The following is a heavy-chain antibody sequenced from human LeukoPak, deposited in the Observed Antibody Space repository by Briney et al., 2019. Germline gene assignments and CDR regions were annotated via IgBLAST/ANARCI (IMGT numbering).Heavy chain of an antibody. Sequence: ASVKVSCKASGFPFISFGINWVRQAPGQGLEWMGWISPYNGNTNYTQNFQGRVTMTTDTSTSTAYMELRSLKSDDTAVYYCAREVTGAYYSYYMDVWGRGTTVTVSS. D-gene: IGHD7-27*01. CDR3: AREVTGAYYSYYMDV. CDR2: ISPYNGNT. J-gene: IGHJ6*03. V-gene: IGHV1-18*01. CDR1: GFPFISFG.